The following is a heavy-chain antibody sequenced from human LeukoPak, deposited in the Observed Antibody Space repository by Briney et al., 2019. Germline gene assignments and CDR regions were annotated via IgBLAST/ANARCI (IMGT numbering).Heavy chain of an antibody. D-gene: IGHD3-16*01. V-gene: IGHV6-1*01. CDR2: TYYRSKWYY. J-gene: IGHJ3*02. Sequence: SQTLSLTCGISGDSVSSNSVAWNWLRQSPSRGLEWLGRTYYRSKWYYDYAASLESRIIINPDTSKNQFSLQLNSVTPEDTAVYYCARQLGAFDIWGQGTMVTVSS. CDR1: GDSVSSNSVA. CDR3: ARQLGAFDI.